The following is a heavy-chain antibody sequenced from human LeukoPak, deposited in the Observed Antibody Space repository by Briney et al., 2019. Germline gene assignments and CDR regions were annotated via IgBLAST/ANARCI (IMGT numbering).Heavy chain of an antibody. J-gene: IGHJ5*02. CDR3: ARRKLLGLDP. CDR1: GGTFSSYA. D-gene: IGHD1-26*01. CDR2: IIPIFGTA. V-gene: IGHV1-69*05. Sequence: ASVKVSCKASGGTFSSYAISWVRQAPGQGLEWMGGIIPIFGTANYAQEFQGRVTITTDESTSTAYMELSSLRSEDTAVYYCARRKLLGLDPWGQGTLVTVSS.